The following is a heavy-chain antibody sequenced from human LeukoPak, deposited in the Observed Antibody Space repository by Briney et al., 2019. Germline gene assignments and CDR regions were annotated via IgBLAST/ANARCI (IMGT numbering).Heavy chain of an antibody. D-gene: IGHD3-22*01. J-gene: IGHJ4*02. CDR1: GFIFSSYS. Sequence: GGSLRLSCAASGFIFSSYSMNWVRQAPGKGLEWVSYIRYSGTTIYYADSVKGRFTISRDNAKNSLYLQMNSLRAEDTAVYYCARGPYYYDSSIIDYWGQGTLVTVSS. CDR2: IRYSGTTI. V-gene: IGHV3-48*01. CDR3: ARGPYYYDSSIIDY.